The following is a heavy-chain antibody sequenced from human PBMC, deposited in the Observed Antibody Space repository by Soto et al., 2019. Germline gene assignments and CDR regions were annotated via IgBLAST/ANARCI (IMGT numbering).Heavy chain of an antibody. Sequence: SETLSLTCAVSGGSISSGGYSWSWIRQPPGKGLEWIGYIYHSGSTYYNPSLKSRVTISVDRSKNQFSLKLSSVTAADTAVYYCARRGITTFGVDENWFDPWGQGTLVTVSS. V-gene: IGHV4-30-2*01. CDR3: ARRGITTFGVDENWFDP. J-gene: IGHJ5*02. D-gene: IGHD3-3*01. CDR1: GGSISSGGYS. CDR2: IYHSGST.